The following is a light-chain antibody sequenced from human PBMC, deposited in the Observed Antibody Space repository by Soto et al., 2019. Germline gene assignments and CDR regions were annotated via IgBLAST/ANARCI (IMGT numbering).Light chain of an antibody. CDR3: SSYVGTNSYV. CDR2: EVY. Sequence: QSALTQPPSASGSPGQSVTISCTGTSSDVGGYNYVSWYQQHPGKAPKLIIYEVYKRPSGVPDRFSGSKSGNTAALTVSGLQAEDEADHYCSSYVGTNSYVFGTGTKVTVL. J-gene: IGLJ1*01. CDR1: SSDVGGYNY. V-gene: IGLV2-8*01.